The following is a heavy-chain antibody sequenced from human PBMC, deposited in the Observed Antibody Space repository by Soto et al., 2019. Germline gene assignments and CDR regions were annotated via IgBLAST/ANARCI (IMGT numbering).Heavy chain of an antibody. V-gene: IGHV4-39*01. CDR2: IYYSGST. CDR1: GGSISSSSYY. CDR3: ARHVPYYFDY. Sequence: SETLSLTCTVSGGSISSSSYYWGWIRQPPGKGLEWIGSIYYSGSTYYNPSLKSRVTISVDTSKNQFSLKLSSVTAADTAVYYCARHVPYYFDYWGQGTLVTVSS. J-gene: IGHJ4*02.